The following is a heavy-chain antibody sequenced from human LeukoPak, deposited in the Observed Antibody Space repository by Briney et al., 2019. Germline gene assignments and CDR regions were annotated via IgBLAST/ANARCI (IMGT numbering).Heavy chain of an antibody. V-gene: IGHV1-46*01. J-gene: IGHJ4*02. CDR3: ARKPMVRGVNVIDY. CDR1: GYTFTSYY. D-gene: IGHD3-10*01. Sequence: ASVKVSCKASGYTFTSYYMHWVRQAPGQGLEWMGIINPSGGSTSYAQKFQGRVTMTRDTSISTAYMELSRLRSDDTAVYYCARKPMVRGVNVIDYWGQGTLVTVSS. CDR2: INPSGGST.